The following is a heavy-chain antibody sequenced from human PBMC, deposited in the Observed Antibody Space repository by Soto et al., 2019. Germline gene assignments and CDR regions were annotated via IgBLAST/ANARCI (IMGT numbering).Heavy chain of an antibody. V-gene: IGHV4-31*03. D-gene: IGHD4-17*01. Sequence: SETLSLTCTVSGGSISSGGYYWSWIRQHPGKGLEWIGYIYYSGSTYYNPSLKSRVTISVDTSKNQFSLELSSLRSEDTAVYYCARDGKKPHDYGDYDSTHGTYYYYYGMDVWGQGTTVTVSS. CDR2: IYYSGST. CDR1: GGSISSGGYY. CDR3: ARDGKKPHDYGDYDSTHGTYYYYYGMDV. J-gene: IGHJ6*02.